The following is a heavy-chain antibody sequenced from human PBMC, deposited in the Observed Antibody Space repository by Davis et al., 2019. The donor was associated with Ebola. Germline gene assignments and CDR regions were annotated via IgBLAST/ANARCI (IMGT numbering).Heavy chain of an antibody. D-gene: IGHD5-24*01. V-gene: IGHV1-2*02. CDR1: GYTLTDYY. CDR3: ARDPPVEMATTVFDY. CDR2: INPNSGGT. Sequence: ASVKVSCKASGYTLTDYYIHWVRQAPGQGLEWMGWINPNSGGTNYAQKFQGRVTMTRDTSISTAYMELSRLRSDDTAVYYCARDPPVEMATTVFDYWGQGTLVTVSS. J-gene: IGHJ4*02.